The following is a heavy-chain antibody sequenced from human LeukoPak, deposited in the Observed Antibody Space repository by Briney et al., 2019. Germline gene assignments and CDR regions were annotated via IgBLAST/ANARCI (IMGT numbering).Heavy chain of an antibody. J-gene: IGHJ6*02. V-gene: IGHV4-30-4*01. CDR1: GGSISSGDYY. Sequence: SETLSLTCTVSGGSISSGDYYWSWIRQPPGKGLEWIGYIYYSGSTYYNPSLKGRVTISVDTSKNQFSLKLSSVTAADPAVYYCARDLSYGMDVWGQGTTVTVSS. CDR3: ARDLSYGMDV. CDR2: IYYSGST.